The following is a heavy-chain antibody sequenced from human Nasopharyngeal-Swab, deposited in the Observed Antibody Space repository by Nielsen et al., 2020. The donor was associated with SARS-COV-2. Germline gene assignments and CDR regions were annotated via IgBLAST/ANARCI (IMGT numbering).Heavy chain of an antibody. CDR2: ISYDGSNK. V-gene: IGHV3-30*04. J-gene: IGHJ4*02. Sequence: GGSLRLSCAASGFTFSSYAMHWVRQAPGKGLEWMTLISYDGSNKYYADSVKGRFIISRDNSKNTLYLRMNSLRAEDTAVYYCARGNGSYYLYIWDNWGQGTLVTVSS. CDR1: GFTFSSYA. D-gene: IGHD1-26*01. CDR3: ARGNGSYYLYIWDN.